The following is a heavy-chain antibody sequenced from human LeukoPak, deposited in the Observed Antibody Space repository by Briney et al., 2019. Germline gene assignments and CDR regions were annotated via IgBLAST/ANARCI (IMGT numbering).Heavy chain of an antibody. V-gene: IGHV5-51*01. CDR1: GYSFTSYW. CDR2: IYPGDSDT. CDR3: ARSSRGDGDYLDY. D-gene: IGHD3-16*01. J-gene: IGHJ4*02. Sequence: GESLEISFQGSGYSFTSYWIGWVRPMPGKGLEWVGIIYPGDSDTRYSPSFQGQVTISADKSISTAYLQWSSLKASDTAMYYCARSSRGDGDYLDYWGQGTLVTVSS.